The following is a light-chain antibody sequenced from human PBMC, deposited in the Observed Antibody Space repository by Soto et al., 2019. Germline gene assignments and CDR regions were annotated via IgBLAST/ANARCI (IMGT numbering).Light chain of an antibody. V-gene: IGKV3-20*01. CDR2: AAS. CDR3: QQYGSSSTWT. J-gene: IGKJ1*01. CDR1: QSVSSAY. Sequence: EIVWTQSQGTLSLSPGERATLSCRASQSVSSAYLAWYQHKPGQPPTLLIYAASSRVTGIQDRFSGSGSGTDVTLTISRREPEDVAVYYCQQYGSSSTWTFGQGPKVEL.